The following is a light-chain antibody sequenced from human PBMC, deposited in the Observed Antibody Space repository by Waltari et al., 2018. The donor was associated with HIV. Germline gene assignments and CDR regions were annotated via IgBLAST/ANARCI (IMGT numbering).Light chain of an antibody. CDR2: EVS. Sequence: QSALTQPASVSASPGQSITISCTGTSSDVGAYDYVSWYQYHPGKAPKLMISEVSSRPSWVSNRFSGSKSVNTASLTISVLQAEDEADYYCCSYTSSGTLVFGGGTKLTVL. CDR1: SSDVGAYDY. CDR3: CSYTSSGTLV. V-gene: IGLV2-14*01. J-gene: IGLJ2*01.